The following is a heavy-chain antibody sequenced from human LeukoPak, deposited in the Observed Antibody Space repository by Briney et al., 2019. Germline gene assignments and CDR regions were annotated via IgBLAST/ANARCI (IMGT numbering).Heavy chain of an antibody. CDR3: ARDLSSGRDVDY. CDR2: ISYDGTNQ. J-gene: IGHJ4*02. V-gene: IGHV3-30*04. Sequence: GGSLRLSCAASGSTFSTYSMHWVRQAPGKGLEWVAVISYDGTNQYYADSVKGRFTISRDNSENTLYLQMNSLRADDTALYYCARDLSSGRDVDYWGQGTLVTVSS. D-gene: IGHD6-19*01. CDR1: GSTFSTYS.